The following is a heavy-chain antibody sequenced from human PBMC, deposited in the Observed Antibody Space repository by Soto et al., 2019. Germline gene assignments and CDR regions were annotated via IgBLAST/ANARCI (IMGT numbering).Heavy chain of an antibody. J-gene: IGHJ6*01. Sequence: QVQLVESGGGVVQPGRSLRLSCAASGFTFSSYGMHWVRQAPGKGLEWVAVISYDGSNKYYADSVKGRFTISRDNSKNTLYLQMNSLRAEDTAVYYCAKDGVDTAMVNYYYYGMDVW. CDR2: ISYDGSNK. CDR3: AKDGVDTAMVNYYYYGMDV. D-gene: IGHD5-18*01. CDR1: GFTFSSYG. V-gene: IGHV3-30*18.